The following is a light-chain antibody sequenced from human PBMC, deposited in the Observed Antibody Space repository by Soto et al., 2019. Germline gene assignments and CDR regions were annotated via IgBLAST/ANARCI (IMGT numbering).Light chain of an antibody. CDR1: SSDVGSYNR. CDR2: EVN. Sequence: QSVLTQPPSLSGSPGPSVAISCTGTSSDVGSYNRVAWYQQPPGTAPKLIISEVNNRPSGVPDRFSGSKSGNTASLTISGLQAEDEADYYCSSYTSTNTYVFGTGTKVTVL. CDR3: SSYTSTNTYV. V-gene: IGLV2-18*02. J-gene: IGLJ1*01.